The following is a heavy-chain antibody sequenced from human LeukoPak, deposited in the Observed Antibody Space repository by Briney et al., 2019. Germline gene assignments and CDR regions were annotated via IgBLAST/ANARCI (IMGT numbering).Heavy chain of an antibody. D-gene: IGHD3-3*02. V-gene: IGHV4-61*08. CDR1: GGSISSGGYY. Sequence: PSETLSLTCAVSGGSISSGGYYWSWIRQPPGKGLEWIGYIYYSGSTNYNPSLKSRVTISVDTSKNQFSLKLSSVTAADTAVYYCARAANHFWSGYYQHYFDYWGQGTLVTVSS. CDR3: ARAANHFWSGYYQHYFDY. CDR2: IYYSGST. J-gene: IGHJ4*02.